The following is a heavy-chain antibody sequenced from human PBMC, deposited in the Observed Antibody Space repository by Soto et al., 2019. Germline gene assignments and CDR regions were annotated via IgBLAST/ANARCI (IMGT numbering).Heavy chain of an antibody. D-gene: IGHD4-4*01. V-gene: IGHV4-39*01. Sequence: SETLSLTCTVSYGSIGASNVFWGWVRQPPGKGLEWIGNIDYSGTAYFNPSLGTRVTFPVDTSKNQFSLTLYSVTAADTAVYYCARTTGRHLDFWGQGILVTVSS. CDR1: YGSIGASNVF. CDR3: ARTTGRHLDF. J-gene: IGHJ4*02. CDR2: IDYSGTA.